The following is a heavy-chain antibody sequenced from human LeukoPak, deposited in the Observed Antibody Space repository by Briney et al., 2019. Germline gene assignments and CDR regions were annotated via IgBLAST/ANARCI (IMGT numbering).Heavy chain of an antibody. CDR3: ARTRSRGLNWFDP. J-gene: IGHJ5*02. CDR1: GGSISSYY. V-gene: IGHV4-59*08. CDR2: IYYSGST. D-gene: IGHD3-16*01. Sequence: PSETLSLTCTVSGGSISSYYWSWIRQPPGKGLEWIGYIYYSGSTNYNPSLKSRVTISVDTSKNQFSLKLSSVTAADTAVYYCARTRSRGLNWFDPWGQGTLVTVSS.